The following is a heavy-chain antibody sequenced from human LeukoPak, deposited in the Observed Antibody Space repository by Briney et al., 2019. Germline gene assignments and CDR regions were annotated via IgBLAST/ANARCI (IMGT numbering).Heavy chain of an antibody. CDR2: INHSGST. CDR3: ARAPRRPAPFDY. CDR1: GGSFSGYY. Sequence: SETLSLTCAVYGGSFSGYYWSWIRQPPGKGLEWIGEINHSGSTNYNPSLKSRVTISVDTSKNQFSLKLSSVTAAHTAVYYCARAPRRPAPFDYWGQGTLVTVSS. J-gene: IGHJ4*02. V-gene: IGHV4-34*01.